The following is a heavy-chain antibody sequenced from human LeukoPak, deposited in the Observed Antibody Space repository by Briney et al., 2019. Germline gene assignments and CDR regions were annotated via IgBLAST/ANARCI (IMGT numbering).Heavy chain of an antibody. CDR2: IYYSGST. J-gene: IGHJ4*02. V-gene: IGHV4-39*01. CDR1: GGSISSSSYY. D-gene: IGHD3-22*01. Sequence: SETLSLTCTVSGGSISSSSYYWGWIRQPPGKGPEWIGSIYYSGSTYYNPSLKSRVTISVDTSKNQFSLKLSFVTAADTAVYYCARHPNPYYYDSSGYPFDYWGQGTLVTVSS. CDR3: ARHPNPYYYDSSGYPFDY.